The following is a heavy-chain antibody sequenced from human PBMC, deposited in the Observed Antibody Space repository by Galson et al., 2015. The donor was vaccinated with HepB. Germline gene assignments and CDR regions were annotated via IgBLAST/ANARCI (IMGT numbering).Heavy chain of an antibody. D-gene: IGHD1-26*01. V-gene: IGHV3-11*01. Sequence: SLRLSCAASGFMFSDYYMNWIRQAPGKGLEWISYITSSGSTIYYADSVKGRFTVSRDNAKNSLYLQMNSLRAEDTAVYYCARGLVYNGNDAFDIWGQGTIVSVSS. CDR1: GFMFSDYY. CDR2: ITSSGSTI. CDR3: ARGLVYNGNDAFDI. J-gene: IGHJ3*02.